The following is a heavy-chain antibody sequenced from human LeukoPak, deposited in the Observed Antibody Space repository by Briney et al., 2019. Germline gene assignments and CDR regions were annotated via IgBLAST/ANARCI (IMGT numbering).Heavy chain of an antibody. CDR2: IYTSGST. CDR1: GGSISSGSYY. CDR3: ARLEMGSGSYTYYFDY. Sequence: PSETLSLTCTVSGGSISSGSYYWSWIRQPAGKGLEWIGRIYTSGSTNYNPSLKSRVTISVDTSKNQFSLKLSSVTAADTAVYYCARLEMGSGSYTYYFDYWGQGTLVTVSS. J-gene: IGHJ4*02. V-gene: IGHV4-61*02. D-gene: IGHD3-10*01.